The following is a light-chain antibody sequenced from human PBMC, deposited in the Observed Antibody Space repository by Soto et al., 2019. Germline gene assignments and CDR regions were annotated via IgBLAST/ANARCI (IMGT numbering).Light chain of an antibody. CDR3: SSYAGSYTLV. CDR1: SNDVGGYNF. CDR2: DVS. J-gene: IGLJ2*01. V-gene: IGLV2-11*01. Sequence: QSALTQPRSVSGSPGQSVTISCTGTSNDVGGYNFVSWYQQHPGKVPKLFIYDVSRRPSGVPDRFSGPKSGNTASLTISGLQAEDEADYYCSSYAGSYTLVFGGGTKLTVL.